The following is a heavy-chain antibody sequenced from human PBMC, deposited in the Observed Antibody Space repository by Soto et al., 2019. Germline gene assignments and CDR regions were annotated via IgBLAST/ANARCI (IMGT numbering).Heavy chain of an antibody. CDR1: GGSISSYY. CDR3: ARVATDDYDFFIRWFDP. Sequence: PSETLSLTCTVSGGSISSYYWSWIRQPPGKGLEWIGYIYYSGSTNYNPSLKSRVTISVDTSKNQFSLKLSSVTAADTAVYYCARVATDDYDFFIRWFDPWGQGTLVTVSS. CDR2: IYYSGST. J-gene: IGHJ5*02. V-gene: IGHV4-59*01. D-gene: IGHD3-3*01.